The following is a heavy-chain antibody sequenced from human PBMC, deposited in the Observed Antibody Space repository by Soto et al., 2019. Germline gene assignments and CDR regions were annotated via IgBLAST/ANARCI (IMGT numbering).Heavy chain of an antibody. J-gene: IGHJ4*02. D-gene: IGHD5-12*01. CDR3: AKRNGVATRLFDY. Sequence: GGSLRLCCAASGFTLSSYSMSLVRQAPGKGLEWGSAISSSGGSTNYADSVKGRFTISRDNSKNTLVLHMNSMRAEDTAVYYVAKRNGVATRLFDYWAQGTLVTGSS. V-gene: IGHV3-23*01. CDR2: ISSSGGST. CDR1: GFTLSSYS.